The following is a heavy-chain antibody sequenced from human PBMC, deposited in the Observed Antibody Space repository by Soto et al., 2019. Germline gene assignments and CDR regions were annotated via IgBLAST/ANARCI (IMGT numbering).Heavy chain of an antibody. CDR1: GFTFSSYA. D-gene: IGHD3-3*02. CDR2: IGGSGATT. Sequence: GGSLRLSCAASGFTFSSYAMSWVRQAPGKGLEWVSGIGGSGATTYYADSVKGRFTISRDNSKNTLYLQMNSLRAEDTAVYYCAKVHFWSGYYRFDPWGQGTLVTVSS. V-gene: IGHV3-23*01. CDR3: AKVHFWSGYYRFDP. J-gene: IGHJ5*02.